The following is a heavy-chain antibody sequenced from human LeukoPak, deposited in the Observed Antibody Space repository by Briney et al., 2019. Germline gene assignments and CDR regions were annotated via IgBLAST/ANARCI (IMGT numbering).Heavy chain of an antibody. CDR3: ARGRYNWNYRAVYYYYYYMDV. V-gene: IGHV4-39*07. CDR2: IYYSGST. J-gene: IGHJ6*03. Sequence: SETLSLTCTVSGGSISSSSYYWGWIRQPPGKGLEWIGSIYYSGSTYYNPSLKSRVTISVDTSKNPFSLKLSSVTAADTAVYYCARGRYNWNYRAVYYYYYYMDVWGKGTTVTVSS. CDR1: GGSISSSSYY. D-gene: IGHD1-7*01.